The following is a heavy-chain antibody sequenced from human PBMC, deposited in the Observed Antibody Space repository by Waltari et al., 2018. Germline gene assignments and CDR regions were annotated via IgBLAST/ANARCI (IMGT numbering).Heavy chain of an antibody. J-gene: IGHJ4*02. Sequence: QVQLVQSGPEIQKPGASVKVSCKASGYTFNTYGINWVRQAPGQGLEWMGWINNYNGNMKLVQKFQCRVTMTRDTSMDTAYMELRSLGSDDTAVYYCARKSCFGDCYVLDYWGQGTLVTVSS. CDR3: ARKSCFGDCYVLDY. CDR2: INNYNGNM. V-gene: IGHV1-18*04. D-gene: IGHD2-21*02. CDR1: GYTFNTYG.